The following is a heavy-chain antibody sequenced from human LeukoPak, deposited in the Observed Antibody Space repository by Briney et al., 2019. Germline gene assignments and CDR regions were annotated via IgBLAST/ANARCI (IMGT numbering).Heavy chain of an antibody. J-gene: IGHJ4*02. CDR3: ARADFWSGSKTVDY. D-gene: IGHD3-3*01. Sequence: GGSLRLSCAASGFTFRNYAMGWVRQAPGKGLEWVSVIYSGGNTYYADSVKGRFTISRDNSKNTLYLQMNSLRAEDTGVYYCARADFWSGSKTVDYWGQGTLVTVSS. CDR1: GFTFRNYA. V-gene: IGHV3-66*01. CDR2: IYSGGNT.